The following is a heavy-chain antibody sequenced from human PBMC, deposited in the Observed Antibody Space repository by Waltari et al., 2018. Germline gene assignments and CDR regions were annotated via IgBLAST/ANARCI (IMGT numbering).Heavy chain of an antibody. CDR3: AKRDGYNSHDY. CDR1: GFTFSSYS. Sequence: EVQLVESGGGLVQPGGSLRLSCSASGFTFSSYSMNWVRQAPGKGLDWVSYIRSDSSTIYYAGSVKGRFTISRDNAKNSLYLQMNSLRAEDTAMYYCAKRDGYNSHDYWGQGTLVTVSS. V-gene: IGHV3-48*01. CDR2: IRSDSSTI. D-gene: IGHD5-12*01. J-gene: IGHJ4*02.